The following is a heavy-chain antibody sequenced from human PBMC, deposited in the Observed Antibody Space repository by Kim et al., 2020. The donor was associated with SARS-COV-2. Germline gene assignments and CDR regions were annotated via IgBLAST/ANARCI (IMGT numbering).Heavy chain of an antibody. V-gene: IGHV1-18*01. J-gene: IGHJ4*02. D-gene: IGHD6-25*01. CDR1: GYIFTNYG. CDR3: ARRSSRGYFNPFDY. CDR2: IRPYDDNT. Sequence: ASVKVSCKASGYIFTNYGISWVRQAPGQGLEWMGWIRPYDDNTNYAQKLQGRVTMTVDTSTSTAYMELRSLSSDDTAMYYCARRSSRGYFNPFDYWGQGTLVTVSS.